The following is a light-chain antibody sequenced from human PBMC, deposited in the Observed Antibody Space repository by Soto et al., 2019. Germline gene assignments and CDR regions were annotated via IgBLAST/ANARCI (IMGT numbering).Light chain of an antibody. CDR2: DAS. V-gene: IGKV1-39*01. CDR3: QQSYSNTPT. J-gene: IGKJ2*01. CDR1: QTIRKY. Sequence: DIHMTQSPSSISASAGYIFTITCRASQTIRKYLNWYQHNPGKAPKLLISDASSLQSGVPSRLSGGGYGTDLTITISNMQNEDFETYYCQQSYSNTPTFGQGTKVDIK.